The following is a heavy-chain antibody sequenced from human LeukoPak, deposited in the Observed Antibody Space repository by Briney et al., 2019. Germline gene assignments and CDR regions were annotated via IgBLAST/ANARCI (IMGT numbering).Heavy chain of an antibody. Sequence: GGSLRLSCAASGLTFSSYWMSWVRQAPGKGLERVANIKQDGSEKYYVDSVKGRFTISRDNAKNSLYLQMNSLRAEDTAVYYCAREYFDFWSGYRYYFDFWGQGTLVTVSS. CDR2: IKQDGSEK. V-gene: IGHV3-7*01. CDR1: GLTFSSYW. J-gene: IGHJ4*02. CDR3: AREYFDFWSGYRYYFDF. D-gene: IGHD3-3*01.